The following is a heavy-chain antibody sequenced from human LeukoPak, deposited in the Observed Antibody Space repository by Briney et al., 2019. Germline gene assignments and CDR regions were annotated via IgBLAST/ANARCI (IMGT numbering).Heavy chain of an antibody. CDR1: GFTFSIYS. Sequence: GGSLRLSCAASGFTFSIYSISWVRQAPGKGLEWVSSISSSSSYIYYADSVKGRFTISRDDAKNSVCLQMNSLRAEDTSVYYCARGVFWQQEHYGMDVWGQGTTVSVSS. V-gene: IGHV3-21*01. CDR3: ARGVFWQQEHYGMDV. CDR2: ISSSSSYI. J-gene: IGHJ6*02. D-gene: IGHD6-13*01.